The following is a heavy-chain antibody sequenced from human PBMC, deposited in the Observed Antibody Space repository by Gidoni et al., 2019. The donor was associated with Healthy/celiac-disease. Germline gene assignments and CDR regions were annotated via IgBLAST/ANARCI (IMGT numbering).Heavy chain of an antibody. CDR1: GYTFTGYY. D-gene: IGHD6-13*01. CDR3: AREINSIAAAGSNDY. CDR2: INPNSGGT. J-gene: IGHJ4*02. Sequence: QVQLVQSGAAVQTPGASVKVSCKASGYTFTGYYMHWVRQAPGQGLEWMGWINPNSGGTNYAQKFQGRVTMTRETSISTAYMELSRLRSDDTAVYYCAREINSIAAAGSNDYWGQGTLVTVSS. V-gene: IGHV1-2*02.